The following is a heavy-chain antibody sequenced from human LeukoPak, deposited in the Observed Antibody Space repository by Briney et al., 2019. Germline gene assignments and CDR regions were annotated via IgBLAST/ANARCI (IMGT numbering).Heavy chain of an antibody. Sequence: GGSLRLSCAASGFTFSDYYMSWIRQAPGKGLEWVSYISSSSSYTNYADSVKGRFTISRDKAKNSLYLQMNSLRAEDTAVYYCARTYGSGEGWFDPWGQGTLVTVSS. D-gene: IGHD3-10*01. V-gene: IGHV3-11*06. J-gene: IGHJ5*02. CDR3: ARTYGSGEGWFDP. CDR1: GFTFSDYY. CDR2: ISSSSSYT.